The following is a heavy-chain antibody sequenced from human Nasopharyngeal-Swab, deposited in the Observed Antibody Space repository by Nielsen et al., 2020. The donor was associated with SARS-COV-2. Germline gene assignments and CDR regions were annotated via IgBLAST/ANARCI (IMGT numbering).Heavy chain of an antibody. D-gene: IGHD6-13*01. J-gene: IGHJ6*02. V-gene: IGHV3-30-3*01. CDR2: ISYDGSKK. CDR1: GFTFSSYA. CDR3: ARDQGSSWYTYYYYYGMDI. Sequence: GESLKISCAASGFTFSSYAMHWVRQAPGKGLEWVAVISYDGSKKYYADSVKGRFTISRDNSTNTLYLQMNSLRAEDTAVYYCARDQGSSWYTYYYYYGMDIWGQGTTVTVSS.